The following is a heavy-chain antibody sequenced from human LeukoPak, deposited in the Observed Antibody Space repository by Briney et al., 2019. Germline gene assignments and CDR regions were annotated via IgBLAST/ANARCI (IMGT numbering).Heavy chain of an antibody. CDR1: GYSISSGYY. J-gene: IGHJ4*02. V-gene: IGHV4-38-2*01. Sequence: SETLSLTCAVSGYSISSGYYWGWIRQPPGKGLEWIGSIYHSGSTYYNPSLKSRVTISVDTSKNQFSLKLSSVTAADTAVYYCERHRIVVVPAAIPDYWGQGTLVTVSS. CDR3: ERHRIVVVPAAIPDY. CDR2: IYHSGST. D-gene: IGHD2-2*02.